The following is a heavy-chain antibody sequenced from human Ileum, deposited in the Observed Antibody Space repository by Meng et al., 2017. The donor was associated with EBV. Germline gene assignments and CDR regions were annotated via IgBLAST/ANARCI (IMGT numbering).Heavy chain of an antibody. Sequence: QVQLHGSGPGLVNPSETLSLTCAVSGGSISRSDWWSWVRQPPGKGLEWIGETSHSGSTNYSPSLKSRVTISLDKSKNQLSLKLNSVTAADTAVYYCASSDYYRSDYWGQGTLVTVSS. V-gene: IGHV4-4*02. J-gene: IGHJ4*02. CDR3: ASSDYYRSDY. CDR1: GGSISRSDW. CDR2: TSHSGST. D-gene: IGHD3-22*01.